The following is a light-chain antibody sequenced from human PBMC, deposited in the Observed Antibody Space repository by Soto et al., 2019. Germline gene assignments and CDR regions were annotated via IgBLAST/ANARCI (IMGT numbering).Light chain of an antibody. CDR3: SSYTSSSSVV. V-gene: IGLV2-14*01. Sequence: QSALTQPGSVSGSPGQTITISGTGTSSDVAGYNYVSWYQQHPGKAPKLMIYDVSNRPSGVSNRFSGSKSGNTASLTISGLQAENEADYYCSSYTSSSSVVFGGGTKLTVL. J-gene: IGLJ2*01. CDR2: DVS. CDR1: SSDVAGYNY.